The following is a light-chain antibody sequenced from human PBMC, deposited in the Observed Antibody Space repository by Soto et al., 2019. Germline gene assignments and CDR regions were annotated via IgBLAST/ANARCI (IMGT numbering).Light chain of an antibody. CDR2: DAY. J-gene: IGKJ5*01. Sequence: VVLTQSPVTLSLSPGERATLSFRGSQSLRGLLASCTQTRGQAARLLIYDAYTRATGLPPRFSGSGYGTDFTLMIRSLEPEESAVSYCQQRHMWPITFGQGTRLEIK. V-gene: IGKV3-11*01. CDR1: QSLRGL. CDR3: QQRHMWPIT.